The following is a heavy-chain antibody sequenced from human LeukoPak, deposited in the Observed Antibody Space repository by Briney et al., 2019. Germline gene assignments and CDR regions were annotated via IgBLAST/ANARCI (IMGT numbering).Heavy chain of an antibody. J-gene: IGHJ4*02. CDR3: ARDIPHRFGAFFP. D-gene: IGHD3-10*01. CDR2: ISSSSSYI. V-gene: IGHV3-21*01. Sequence: PGGSLRLSCAASGFTFSSYSMNWVRQAPGKGLEWVSSISSSSSYIYHADSVKGRFTISRDNAKNSLYLQMNSLRAEDTAVYYCARDIPHRFGAFFPWGQGTRVTVSS. CDR1: GFTFSSYS.